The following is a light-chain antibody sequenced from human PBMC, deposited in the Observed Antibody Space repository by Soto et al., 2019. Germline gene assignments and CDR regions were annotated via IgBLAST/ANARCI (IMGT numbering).Light chain of an antibody. CDR3: CSYAGSSTFAYV. V-gene: IGLV2-23*03. Sequence: QSVLTQPASVSGSPGQSITISCTGTRSDVGSYNLVSWYQHHPGKAPKLIIYEGSKRPSGASNRFSGSKSGNTASLTICGLQAEDEADFYCCSYAGSSTFAYVFGTGTKVTVL. CDR2: EGS. J-gene: IGLJ1*01. CDR1: RSDVGSYNL.